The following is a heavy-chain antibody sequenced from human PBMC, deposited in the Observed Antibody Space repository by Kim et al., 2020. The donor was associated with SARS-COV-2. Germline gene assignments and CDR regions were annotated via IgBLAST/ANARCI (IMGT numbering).Heavy chain of an antibody. Sequence: GESLKISCKGSGYSFTSYWIGWVRQMPGKGLEWMGIIYPGDSDTRYIPSFQGQVTISVDKSISTAYLQWSSLKASDTAMYYCARLRRGHCSGGSCYSRVDAFDIWGQGTMVTVSS. CDR2: IYPGDSDT. V-gene: IGHV5-51*01. D-gene: IGHD2-15*01. CDR1: GYSFTSYW. CDR3: ARLRRGHCSGGSCYSRVDAFDI. J-gene: IGHJ3*02.